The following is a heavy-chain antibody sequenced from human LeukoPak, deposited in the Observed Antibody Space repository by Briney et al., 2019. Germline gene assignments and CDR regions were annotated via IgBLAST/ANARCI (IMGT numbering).Heavy chain of an antibody. V-gene: IGHV3-20*04. CDR1: GFTFDDYG. CDR3: ARHRDDFWSGYPLGDAFDI. Sequence: GGSLRLSCAASGFTFDDYGMGWVRQAPGKGLEWVSGINWNGGSTGYADSVKGRFTISRDYAKNSLYLQMNILRAEDTALYYCARHRDDFWSGYPLGDAFDIWGQGTMVTVSS. J-gene: IGHJ3*02. D-gene: IGHD3-3*01. CDR2: INWNGGST.